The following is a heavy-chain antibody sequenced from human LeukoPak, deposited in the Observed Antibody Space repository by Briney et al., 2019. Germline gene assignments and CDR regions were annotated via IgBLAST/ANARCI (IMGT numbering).Heavy chain of an antibody. D-gene: IGHD4-11*01. CDR3: TTHTVGLEY. V-gene: IGHV3-21*01. CDR1: GFMFSSYS. J-gene: IGHJ4*02. CDR2: ISGSSTYI. Sequence: GGSLRLSCAASGFMFSSYSMNWVRQAPGKGLEWVSSISGSSTYIYYADAVKGRFTISRDNAKDSLYLQMNSLRAEDTAVYYCTTHTVGLEYWGQGALVTVSS.